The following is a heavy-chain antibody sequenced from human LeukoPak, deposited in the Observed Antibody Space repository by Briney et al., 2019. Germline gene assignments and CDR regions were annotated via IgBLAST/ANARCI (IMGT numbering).Heavy chain of an antibody. D-gene: IGHD4-11*01. Sequence: TGGSLRLSCAASGFTFSSYGMHWVRQAPGKGLEWVAFIRYDGSNKYYADSVKGRFTISRDNSKNTLYLQMNSLRAEDTAVYYCAKERGGYSPYFDYWGQGTLVTVSS. CDR1: GFTFSSYG. CDR3: AKERGGYSPYFDY. CDR2: IRYDGSNK. V-gene: IGHV3-30*02. J-gene: IGHJ4*02.